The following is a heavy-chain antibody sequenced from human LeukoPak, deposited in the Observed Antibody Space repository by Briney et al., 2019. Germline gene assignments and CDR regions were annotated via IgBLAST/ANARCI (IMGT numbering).Heavy chain of an antibody. CDR2: IIPIFGTD. Sequence: SVKVSCKASGGTFSSYAISWVRQPPGQGLEWMGRIIPIFGTDNYAQKFQGRVTITTDESTSNAYMELSSLRSEDTAVYYCARGPDVPATGDWFDPWGQGTLVTVST. CDR1: GGTFSSYA. D-gene: IGHD1-14*01. V-gene: IGHV1-69*05. J-gene: IGHJ5*02. CDR3: ARGPDVPATGDWFDP.